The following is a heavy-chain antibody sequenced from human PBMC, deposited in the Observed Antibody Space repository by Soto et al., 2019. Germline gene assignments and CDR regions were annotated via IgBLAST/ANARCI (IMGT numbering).Heavy chain of an antibody. CDR1: GGTLSGYY. V-gene: IGHV4-4*07. CDR2: IYSSGST. Sequence: SETLSLTCTVTGGTLSGYYWTWIRQSAGGGLEWIGRIYSSGSTNYNPSLKSRVTISLDTCMSHFSLRLRSVSAADTAVYYCARGQRFSDWFDPWDQETLGTVAS. CDR3: ARGQRFSDWFDP. J-gene: IGHJ5*02. D-gene: IGHD3-3*01.